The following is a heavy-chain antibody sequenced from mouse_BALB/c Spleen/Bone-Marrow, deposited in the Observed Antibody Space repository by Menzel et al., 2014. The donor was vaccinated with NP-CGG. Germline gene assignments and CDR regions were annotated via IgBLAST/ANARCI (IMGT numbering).Heavy chain of an antibody. D-gene: IGHD2-12*01. CDR1: GFSLTSYG. V-gene: IGHV2-9*02. J-gene: IGHJ3*01. CDR3: ARDYDEWFAY. CDR2: IWAGGST. Sequence: VKLVESGPGLVAPSQSLSITCTVSGFSLTSYGVHWVRQPPGKGLEWLGVIWAGGSTNYNSALISRLSISKDNSKSQVFLKMNSLQTDDTAMYYCARDYDEWFAYWGQGTLVTVSA.